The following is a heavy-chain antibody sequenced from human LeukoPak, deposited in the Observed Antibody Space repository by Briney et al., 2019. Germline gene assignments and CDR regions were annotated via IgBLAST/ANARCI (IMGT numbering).Heavy chain of an antibody. CDR3: ASDGYSGSYRGSYY. CDR2: IIPIFGIA. V-gene: IGHV1-69*04. CDR1: GGTFSIYA. D-gene: IGHD1-26*01. J-gene: IGHJ4*02. Sequence: SVKVSCKASGGTFSIYAISWVRQAPGQGREWMGRIIPIFGIANYAQKFQGRVTITADKSTSTAYMELSSLRSEDTAVYYCASDGYSGSYRGSYYWGQGTLVTVSS.